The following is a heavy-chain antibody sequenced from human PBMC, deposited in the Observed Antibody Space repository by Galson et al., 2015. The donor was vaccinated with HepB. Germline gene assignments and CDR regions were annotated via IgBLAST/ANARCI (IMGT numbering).Heavy chain of an antibody. Sequence: SVKVSCKASGGTFSSYAISWVRQAPGQGLEWMGGIIPIFGTANYAQKFQGRVTITADESTSTAYMELSSLRSEDTAVYYCDIVVVPAANDAFDIWGQGTMVTVSS. CDR2: IIPIFGTA. CDR1: GGTFSSYA. CDR3: DIVVVPAANDAFDI. D-gene: IGHD2-2*01. V-gene: IGHV1-69*13. J-gene: IGHJ3*02.